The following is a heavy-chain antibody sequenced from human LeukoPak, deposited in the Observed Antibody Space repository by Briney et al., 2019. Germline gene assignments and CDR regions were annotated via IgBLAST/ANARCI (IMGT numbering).Heavy chain of an antibody. D-gene: IGHD6-6*01. Sequence: SETPSLTCAVYGGSFSGYYWSWIRQPPGKGLEWIGEINHSGSTNYNPSLKSRVTISVDTSKNQFSLKLSSVTAADTAVYYCARDEEYSSSPRGYWYFDLWGRGTLVTVSS. CDR1: GGSFSGYY. CDR3: ARDEEYSSSPRGYWYFDL. J-gene: IGHJ2*01. V-gene: IGHV4-34*01. CDR2: INHSGST.